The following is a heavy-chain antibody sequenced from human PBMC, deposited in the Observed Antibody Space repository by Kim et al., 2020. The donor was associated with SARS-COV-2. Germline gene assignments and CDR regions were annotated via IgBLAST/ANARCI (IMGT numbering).Heavy chain of an antibody. CDR3: ARGPGVVTIFGVFYSGYMDV. V-gene: IGHV4-34*01. D-gene: IGHD3-3*01. Sequence: SETLSLTCAVYGGSFSGYYWSWIRQPPGKGLEWIGEINHSGSTNYNPSLKSRVTISVDTSKNQFSLKLSSVTAADTAVYYCARGPGVVTIFGVFYSGYMDVWGKGTTVTVSS. CDR2: INHSGST. J-gene: IGHJ6*03. CDR1: GGSFSGYY.